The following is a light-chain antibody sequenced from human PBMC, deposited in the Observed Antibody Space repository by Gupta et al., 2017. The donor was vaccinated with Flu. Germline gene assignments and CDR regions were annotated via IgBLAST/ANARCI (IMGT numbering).Light chain of an antibody. CDR3: QQRTSHLT. Sequence: DIQLTQSPSFLSASVGDRVTITCRASQDINSSLAWYQQKPGKAPQLLIYAASTLQSGVPSRFWGSGSGEAFTLTISSLQPEDFASYYCQQRTSHLTFGGGTKVEI. CDR1: QDINSS. CDR2: AAS. J-gene: IGKJ4*01. V-gene: IGKV1-9*01.